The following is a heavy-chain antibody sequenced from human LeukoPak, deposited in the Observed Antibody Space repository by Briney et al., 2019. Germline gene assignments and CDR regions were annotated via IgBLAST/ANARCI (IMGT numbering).Heavy chain of an antibody. CDR3: ARQGYSAYEILDY. CDR1: GGSISRYY. V-gene: IGHV4-59*08. J-gene: IGHJ4*02. Sequence: SETLSLTCTVSGGSISRYYWSWTRQPPGKGLEWIGHIYYSGSTNHNPSLRSRVTISVDTSKNQFSLKLSSVTAADTAVYYCARQGYSAYEILDYWGQGTLVTVSS. CDR2: IYYSGST. D-gene: IGHD5-12*01.